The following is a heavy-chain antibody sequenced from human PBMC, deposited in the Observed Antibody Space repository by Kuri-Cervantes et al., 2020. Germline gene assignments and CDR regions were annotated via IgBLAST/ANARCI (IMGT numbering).Heavy chain of an antibody. CDR2: ISYDGSNK. D-gene: IGHD6-13*01. Sequence: GESLKISCAASGFTFSSYAMHWVRQAPGKGLEWVAVISYDGSNKYYADSVKGRFTISRDNSKNTLYLQMNSLRAEDTAVYYCASRAAAGKNYFDYWGQGTLVTRLL. CDR3: ASRAAAGKNYFDY. J-gene: IGHJ4*02. CDR1: GFTFSSYA. V-gene: IGHV3-30-3*01.